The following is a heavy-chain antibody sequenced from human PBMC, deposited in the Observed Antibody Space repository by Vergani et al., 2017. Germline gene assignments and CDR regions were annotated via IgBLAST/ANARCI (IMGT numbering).Heavy chain of an antibody. D-gene: IGHD6-19*01. CDR2: ISGSGGST. CDR1: GFTFSSYA. CDR3: AKERYSSGWYFTLFDY. V-gene: IGHV3-23*04. J-gene: IGHJ4*02. Sequence: EVQLVESGGGLVQPGGSLRLSCAASGFTFSSYAMSWVRQAPGKGLEWVSAISGSGGSTYYADSVKGRFTISRDNSKKTLYLQMNSLRAEDTAVYYCAKERYSSGWYFTLFDYWGQGTLVTVSS.